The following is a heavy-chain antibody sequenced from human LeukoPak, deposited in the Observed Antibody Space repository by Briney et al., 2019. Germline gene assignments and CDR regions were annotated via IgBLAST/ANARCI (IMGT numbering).Heavy chain of an antibody. CDR1: GYRFISYW. J-gene: IGHJ6*03. Sequence: KLGESLKISCQISGYRFISYWNGWVRQVPGKGLVGMGMVFPADSDTTYSPSFQGQVTISADKSTSAAYLQWKSLKASDTAISHCARLDVLTGRQTERVHNYHMDVWGKGTTLIVSS. V-gene: IGHV5-51*01. CDR2: VFPADSDT. CDR3: ARLDVLTGRQTERVHNYHMDV. D-gene: IGHD3-9*01.